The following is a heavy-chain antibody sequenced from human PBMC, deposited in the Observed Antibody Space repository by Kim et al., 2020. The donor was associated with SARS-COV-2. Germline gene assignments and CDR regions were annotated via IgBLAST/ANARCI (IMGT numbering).Heavy chain of an antibody. CDR1: GFTFNSYA. Sequence: GGSLRLSCAASGFTFNSYAMHWVRQAPGKGLEWVAVISYDGSNKYYADSVKGRFTISRDNSKNTLYLQMNSLRPEDTAVYYCARGPFGSDTPRIDYWGQGTLVTVSS. V-gene: IGHV3-30*04. J-gene: IGHJ4*02. D-gene: IGHD3-10*01. CDR2: ISYDGSNK. CDR3: ARGPFGSDTPRIDY.